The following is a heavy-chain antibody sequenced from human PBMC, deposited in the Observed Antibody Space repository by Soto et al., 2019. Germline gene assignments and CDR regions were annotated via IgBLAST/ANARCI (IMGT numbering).Heavy chain of an antibody. CDR1: GGSISSSSYY. CDR3: AISARIVGATY. D-gene: IGHD1-26*01. CDR2: IYYSGST. V-gene: IGHV4-39*01. J-gene: IGHJ4*02. Sequence: KPSETLSLTCTVSGGSISSSSYYWGWIRQPPGKGLEWIGSIYYSGSTYYNPSLKSRVTISVDTSKNQFSLKLSSVTAADTAVYYCAISARIVGATYWGQGTLGTSPQ.